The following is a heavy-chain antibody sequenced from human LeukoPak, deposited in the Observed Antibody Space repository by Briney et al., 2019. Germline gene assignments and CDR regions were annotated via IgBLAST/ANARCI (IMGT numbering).Heavy chain of an antibody. Sequence: GGSLRLSCAASGFTFSSYAMSWVRQAPGKGLEWVSAISGSGGSTYYADSVKGPFTISRDTSKNTLYLQMNSLRAEDTAVYYCAKGLLWFGELGPYNWFDPWGQGTLVTVSS. CDR1: GFTFSSYA. CDR3: AKGLLWFGELGPYNWFDP. V-gene: IGHV3-23*01. J-gene: IGHJ5*02. CDR2: ISGSGGST. D-gene: IGHD3-10*01.